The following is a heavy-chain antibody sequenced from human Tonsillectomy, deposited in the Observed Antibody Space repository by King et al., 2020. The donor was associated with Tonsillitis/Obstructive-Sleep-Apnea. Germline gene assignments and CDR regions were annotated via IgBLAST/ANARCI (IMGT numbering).Heavy chain of an antibody. CDR3: ARDDVVGRYIDS. D-gene: IGHD1-14*01. CDR1: GYTFTRYY. Sequence: VQLAESGAEVKTPGASVKVSCKASGYTFTRYYIHWARQARGQGLEWMGIINPSSGIATYAQKFQGRVTMTTDTSASTVYLELSSLRSEDTAVYYCARDDVVGRYIDSWGQGTLVTVSS. CDR2: INPSSGIA. V-gene: IGHV1-46*01. J-gene: IGHJ4*02.